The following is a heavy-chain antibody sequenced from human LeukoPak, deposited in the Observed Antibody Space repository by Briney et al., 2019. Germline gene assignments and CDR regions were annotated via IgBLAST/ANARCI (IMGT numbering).Heavy chain of an antibody. J-gene: IGHJ4*02. CDR1: GFTVSNNY. CDR2: FYSGGST. V-gene: IGHV3-66*04. CDR3: ARQLVRRYFDY. D-gene: IGHD3-10*02. Sequence: PGGSLRLSCAASGFTVSNNYMSWVRQAPGKGLEWVSVFYSGGSTYYADSVKGRFTISRDNSKNTLYLQMNSLRAEDTAVYYCARQLVRRYFDYWGQGTLVTVSS.